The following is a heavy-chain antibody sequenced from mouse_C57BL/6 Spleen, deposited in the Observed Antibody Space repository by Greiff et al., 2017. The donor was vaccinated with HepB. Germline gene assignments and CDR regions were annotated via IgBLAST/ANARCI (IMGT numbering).Heavy chain of an antibody. CDR2: ISSGGSYT. CDR3: ARHEEGYGSSYDWYFDV. V-gene: IGHV5-6*01. D-gene: IGHD1-1*01. Sequence: EVKLMESGGDLVKPGGSLKLSCAASGFTFSSYGMSWVRQTPDKRLEWVATISSGGSYTYYPDSVKGRFTISRDNAKNTLYLQMSSLKSEDTAMYYCARHEEGYGSSYDWYFDVWGTGTTVTVSS. CDR1: GFTFSSYG. J-gene: IGHJ1*03.